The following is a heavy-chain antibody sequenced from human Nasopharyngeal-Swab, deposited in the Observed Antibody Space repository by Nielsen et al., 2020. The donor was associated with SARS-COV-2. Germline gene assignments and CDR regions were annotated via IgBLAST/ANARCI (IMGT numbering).Heavy chain of an antibody. Sequence: GSLRLSCTVSGGSISSSSYYWGWIRQPPGKGLEWIGSIYYSGSTYYNPSLKSRVTISVDTSKNQFSLKLSSVTAADTAVYYCARDEEYSSSVKFHYYYGMDVWGQGTTVTVSS. CDR1: GGSISSSSYY. CDR3: ARDEEYSSSVKFHYYYGMDV. D-gene: IGHD6-6*01. V-gene: IGHV4-39*07. J-gene: IGHJ6*02. CDR2: IYYSGST.